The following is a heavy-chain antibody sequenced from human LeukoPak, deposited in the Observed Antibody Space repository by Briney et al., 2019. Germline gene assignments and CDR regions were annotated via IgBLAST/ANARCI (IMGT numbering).Heavy chain of an antibody. D-gene: IGHD6-19*01. CDR3: ARDLPGAVAGTGGY. CDR1: GYTFTSYG. V-gene: IGHV1-18*01. J-gene: IGHJ4*02. CDR2: ISAYNGNT. Sequence: ASVKVSCKASGYTFTSYGISWVRQAPGQGLEWMGWISAYNGNTNYAHKLQGRVTMTTDSSTRTAYRELRSLRSDDTAVYYCARDLPGAVAGTGGYWGQGTLVTVSS.